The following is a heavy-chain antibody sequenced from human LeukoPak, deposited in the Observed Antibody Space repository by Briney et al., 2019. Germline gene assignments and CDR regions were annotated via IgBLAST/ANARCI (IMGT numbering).Heavy chain of an antibody. CDR3: AKAPSIVVVPAAVGYYYYMDV. D-gene: IGHD2-2*01. Sequence: GGSLRLSCAASGFTFSSYGMHWVRQAPGKGLEWVAVISYDGSNKYYADSVKGRFTISRDNSKNTLYLQMNSLRAEDTAVYYCAKAPSIVVVPAAVGYYYYMDVWGKGTTVTVSS. CDR1: GFTFSSYG. CDR2: ISYDGSNK. J-gene: IGHJ6*03. V-gene: IGHV3-30*18.